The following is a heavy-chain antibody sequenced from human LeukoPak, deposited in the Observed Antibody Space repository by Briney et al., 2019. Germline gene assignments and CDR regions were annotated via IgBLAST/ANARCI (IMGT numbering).Heavy chain of an antibody. Sequence: PGGSLRLSCAGSGFTFRSYAMHWVRQAPGKGLEWVAVISYGGSNKDYADSVKGRFTISRDNSKNTLFLQMNSLRAEDTAVYYCAREIFNGFDIWGQGTMVTVSS. CDR2: ISYGGSNK. V-gene: IGHV3-30-3*01. J-gene: IGHJ3*02. CDR1: GFTFRSYA. CDR3: AREIFNGFDI.